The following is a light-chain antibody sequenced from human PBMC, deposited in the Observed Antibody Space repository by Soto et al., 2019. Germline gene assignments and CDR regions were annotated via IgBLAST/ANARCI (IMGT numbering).Light chain of an antibody. CDR1: SSDVGGYNY. J-gene: IGLJ3*02. CDR2: DVS. CDR3: CSYAGSNTGV. Sequence: QSALTQPRSVSGSPGQSVAISCTGTSSDVGGYNYVSWYQQDPGKAPKLMIYDVSNRPSGVPDRFSGSKSGNTASLTISGLQAEDEADYYCCSYAGSNTGVFGGGTKLTVL. V-gene: IGLV2-11*01.